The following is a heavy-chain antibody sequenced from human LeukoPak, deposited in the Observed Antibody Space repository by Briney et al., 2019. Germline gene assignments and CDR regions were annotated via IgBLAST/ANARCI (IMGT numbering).Heavy chain of an antibody. D-gene: IGHD6-6*01. CDR1: GFTFSSYS. CDR2: ISSSSSYI. V-gene: IGHV3-21*01. CDR3: ARLPVAARHNYYYGMDV. Sequence: GGSLRLSCAASGFTFSSYSMNWVRQAPGKGLEWVSSISSSSSYIYYADSVKGRFTISRDNAKNSLYLQMNSLRAEDTAVYYCARLPVAARHNYYYGMDVWGQGTTVTVSS. J-gene: IGHJ6*02.